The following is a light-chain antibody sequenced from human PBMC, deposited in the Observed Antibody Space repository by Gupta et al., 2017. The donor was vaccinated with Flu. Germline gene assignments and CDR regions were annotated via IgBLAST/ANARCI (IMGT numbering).Light chain of an antibody. J-gene: IGLJ2*01. V-gene: IGLV2-14*01. CDR2: GVT. CDR1: NRDIGLFNS. CDR3: SAYARGSTWL. Sequence: QSALTQPASVSGSAGQLITISCIGINRDIGLFNSVSWYQQQPGRAPKLMIYGVTSRPSGISDRFSGSKSGNTASLTISGLQAEDEADYYCSAYARGSTWLFGGGTRLTVV.